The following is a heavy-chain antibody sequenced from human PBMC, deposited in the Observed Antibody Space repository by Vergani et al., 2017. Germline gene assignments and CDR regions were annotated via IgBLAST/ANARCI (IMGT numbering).Heavy chain of an antibody. J-gene: IGHJ4*02. D-gene: IGHD2-21*01. V-gene: IGHV4-38-2*01. CDR1: GNSISSGYY. CDR3: ATLLTGGVDY. Sequence: QLQLQESGPGLVKPSGTLSLTCAVSGNSISSGYYWGWIRQPPGEGLEWIGTIYHSGTTSYNPSLKSRLTLSVDTSKNQFSLNLSSVTAADTAVYYCATLLTGGVDYWGQGTLVTVSP. CDR2: IYHSGTT.